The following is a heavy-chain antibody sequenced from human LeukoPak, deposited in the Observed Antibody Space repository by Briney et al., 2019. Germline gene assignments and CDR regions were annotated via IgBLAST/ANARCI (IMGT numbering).Heavy chain of an antibody. D-gene: IGHD5-24*01. CDR3: VRDGDAYNFDF. J-gene: IGHJ4*02. CDR1: GFTFSRYS. CDR2: IKNDGSYT. V-gene: IGHV3-74*01. Sequence: PGGSLRLSCAASGFTFSRYSMNWVRQAPGKGLEWVSRIKNDGSYTNYADSVKGRFTISRDNARNTLNLHMISLRAEDTAVYFCVRDGDAYNFDFWGQGVLVTVSS.